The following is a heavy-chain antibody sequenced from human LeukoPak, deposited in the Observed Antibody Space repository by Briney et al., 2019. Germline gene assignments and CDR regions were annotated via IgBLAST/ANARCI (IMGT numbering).Heavy chain of an antibody. J-gene: IGHJ4*02. V-gene: IGHV4-4*07. CDR3: ARDTKRQYYCGSGSYYNEAFIFDY. Sequence: SETLSLTCTVSGGSISSYYWSWIRQPAGKGLEWIGRIYTSGSTNYNPSLKSRVTMSVDTSKNRFSLKLSSVTAADTAVYYCARDTKRQYYCGSGSYYNEAFIFDYWGQGTLVTVSS. CDR1: GGSISSYY. D-gene: IGHD3-10*01. CDR2: IYTSGST.